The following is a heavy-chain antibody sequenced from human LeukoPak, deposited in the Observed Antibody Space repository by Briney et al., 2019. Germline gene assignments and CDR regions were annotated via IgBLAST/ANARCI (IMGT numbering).Heavy chain of an antibody. CDR1: GGCISSYY. V-gene: IGHV4-59*01. D-gene: IGHD5-24*01. J-gene: IGHJ4*02. CDR3: ARTPMATIYADY. CDR2: IYYSGST. Sequence: SETLSLTCTVSGGCISSYYWSWIRQPPGEGLEWIGYIYYSGSTNYNPSLKSRVSISVDTSKNQFSLKLSSVTAADTAVYYCARTPMATIYADYWGQGTLDTVSA.